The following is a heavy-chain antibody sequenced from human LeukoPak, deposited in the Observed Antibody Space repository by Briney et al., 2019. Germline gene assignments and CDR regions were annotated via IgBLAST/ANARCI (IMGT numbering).Heavy chain of an antibody. CDR1: GGSISSYY. Sequence: SETLSLTCTVSGGSISSYYWTWIRQSPVQGLEWIGYIYPSGSAFYNPSLESRVTISLDTSENQFSLKLSSVTAADTAVYYCARRNHYFYYMDVRGKGTTVTVSS. CDR2: IYPSGSA. V-gene: IGHV4-4*09. J-gene: IGHJ6*03. CDR3: ARRNHYFYYMDV.